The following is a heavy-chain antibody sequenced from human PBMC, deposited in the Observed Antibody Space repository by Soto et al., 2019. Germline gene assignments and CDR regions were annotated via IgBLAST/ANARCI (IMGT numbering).Heavy chain of an antibody. CDR1: GFTFSSYA. J-gene: IGHJ4*02. Sequence: RLSCADSGFTFSSYAMSWVRQAPGKGLEWVSAISGSGGSTYYADSVKGRFTISRDNSKNTLYLQMNSLRAEDTAVYYCAKARYCSGGSCYHFDYWGQGTLVTVYS. V-gene: IGHV3-23*01. CDR3: AKARYCSGGSCYHFDY. D-gene: IGHD2-15*01. CDR2: ISGSGGST.